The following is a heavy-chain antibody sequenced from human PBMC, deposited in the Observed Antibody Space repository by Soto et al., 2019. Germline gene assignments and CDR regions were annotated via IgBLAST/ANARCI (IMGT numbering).Heavy chain of an antibody. V-gene: IGHV3-7*01. Sequence: GGSLRLSCAASGFTFSSYWMSWVRQAPGKXLEWVANIKQDGSEKYYVDSVKGRFTISRDNAKNSLYLQMNSLRAEDTAVYYCARCGGGVPAATGYYYYYGMDVWGHGTTATVSS. J-gene: IGHJ6*02. CDR3: ARCGGGVPAATGYYYYYGMDV. D-gene: IGHD2-2*01. CDR2: IKQDGSEK. CDR1: GFTFSSYW.